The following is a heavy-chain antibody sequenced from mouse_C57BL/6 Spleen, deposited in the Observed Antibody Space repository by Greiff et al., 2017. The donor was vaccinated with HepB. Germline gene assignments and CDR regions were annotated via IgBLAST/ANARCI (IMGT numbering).Heavy chain of an antibody. CDR1: GYTFTSYW. CDR2: IDANSGGT. J-gene: IGHJ3*01. Sequence: QVQLQQPGAELVKPGASVKLSCKASGYTFTSYWMHWVKQKPGRGLEWIGRIDANSGGTKYNEKFKSKATLTVDKPSSTAYMQLSSLKSEDSAVYYCASERNWDVGLDYWGQGTLVTVSS. V-gene: IGHV1-72*01. CDR3: ASERNWDVGLDY. D-gene: IGHD4-1*01.